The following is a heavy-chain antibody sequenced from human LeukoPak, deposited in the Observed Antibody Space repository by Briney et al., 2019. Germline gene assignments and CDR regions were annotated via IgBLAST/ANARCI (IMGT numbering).Heavy chain of an antibody. V-gene: IGHV3-74*01. CDR3: ARDDAVY. Sequence: GGSLRLSCAASEFTFNNYWMHWVRQAPGKGLVWVSRIKNDGKITTYADSVKGRFTTSRDNAKNTFYLQMNSLRVEDTAVYYCARDDAVYWGQGTLVTVSS. J-gene: IGHJ4*02. CDR1: EFTFNNYW. CDR2: IKNDGKIT.